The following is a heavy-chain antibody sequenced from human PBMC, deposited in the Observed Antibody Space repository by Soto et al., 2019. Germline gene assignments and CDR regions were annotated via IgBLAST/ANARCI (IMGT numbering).Heavy chain of an antibody. CDR1: GGTFSSYA. V-gene: IGHV1-69*05. CDR3: ARAVAGIFDY. Sequence: ASVKVSCTASGGTFSSYAISWVRQAPGQGLEWMGGIIPIFGTANYAQKLQGRVTMTTDTSTSTAYMELRSLRSDDTAVYYCARAVAGIFDYWGQGTLVTVSS. D-gene: IGHD6-19*01. CDR2: IIPIFGTA. J-gene: IGHJ4*02.